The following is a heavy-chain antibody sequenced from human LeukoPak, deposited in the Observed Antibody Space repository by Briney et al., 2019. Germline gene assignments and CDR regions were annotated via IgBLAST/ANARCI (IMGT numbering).Heavy chain of an antibody. J-gene: IGHJ4*02. D-gene: IGHD3-22*01. CDR3: ARSRYYYDSSGPFFDY. CDR2: IYTSGST. V-gene: IGHV4-61*02. Sequence: SETLSLTCTVSGGSISSGSYYWSWIRQPARKGLEWIGRIYTSGSTNYNPSLKSRVTISVDTSKNQFSLKLSSVTAADTAVYYCARSRYYYDSSGPFFDYWGQGTLVTVSS. CDR1: GGSISSGSYY.